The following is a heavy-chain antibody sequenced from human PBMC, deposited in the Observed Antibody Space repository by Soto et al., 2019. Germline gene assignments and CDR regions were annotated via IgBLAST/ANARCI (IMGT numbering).Heavy chain of an antibody. CDR1: GFTFSSYG. Sequence: QVQLVESGGGVVQPGRSLRLSCAASGFTFSSYGMHWVRQAPGKGLEWVAVISYDGSNKYYADSVKGRFTISRDNSKNTLYLQMNSLRAEDTAVYYCAKDSIYCSGGSCCSYYYYGMDVWGQGTTVTVSS. CDR3: AKDSIYCSGGSCCSYYYYGMDV. J-gene: IGHJ6*02. D-gene: IGHD2-15*01. CDR2: ISYDGSNK. V-gene: IGHV3-30*18.